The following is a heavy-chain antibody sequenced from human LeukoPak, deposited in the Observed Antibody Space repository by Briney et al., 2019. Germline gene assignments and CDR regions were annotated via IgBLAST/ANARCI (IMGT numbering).Heavy chain of an antibody. CDR2: INHSGST. V-gene: IGHV4-34*01. Sequence: KPSETLSLTCAVYGGSFSGYYWSWIRQPPGKGLEWIGEINHSGSTNYNPSLKSRVTISVDTSKNQFSLKLSSVTAADTAVYYCARGHSGGGNGDDAFDIWGQGTMVTVSS. CDR3: ARGHSGGGNGDDAFDI. J-gene: IGHJ3*02. D-gene: IGHD4-23*01. CDR1: GGSFSGYY.